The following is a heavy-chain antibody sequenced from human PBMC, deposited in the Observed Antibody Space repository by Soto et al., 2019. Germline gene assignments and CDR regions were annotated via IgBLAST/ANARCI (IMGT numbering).Heavy chain of an antibody. Sequence: QITLKESGPTLVKPTQTLTLTCTFSGFSLSTSGVGVGWIRQPPGKALEWLALIYWDDDKRYSPSLKSRLTXTXXTSKNQVVLTMTNMDPVDTATYYCAHKTVPHGPDYWGQGTLVTVSS. V-gene: IGHV2-5*02. CDR1: GFSLSTSGVG. CDR3: AHKTVPHGPDY. D-gene: IGHD2-2*01. CDR2: IYWDDDK. J-gene: IGHJ4*02.